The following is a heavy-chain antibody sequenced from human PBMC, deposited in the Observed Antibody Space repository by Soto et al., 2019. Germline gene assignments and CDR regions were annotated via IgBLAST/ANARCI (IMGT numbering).Heavy chain of an antibody. CDR2: IYHSGST. Sequence: QVQLQESGPGLVKPSGTLSLTCAVSGGSISSSNWWSWVRQPPGKGLEWIGEIYHSGSTNYNPSLKSRVTISVDKSKNQFSLKLSSVTAADTAVYYCARVGHMPTDSSSWYLDYWGQGTLVTVSS. CDR3: ARVGHMPTDSSSWYLDY. V-gene: IGHV4-4*02. CDR1: GGSISSSNW. D-gene: IGHD6-13*01. J-gene: IGHJ4*02.